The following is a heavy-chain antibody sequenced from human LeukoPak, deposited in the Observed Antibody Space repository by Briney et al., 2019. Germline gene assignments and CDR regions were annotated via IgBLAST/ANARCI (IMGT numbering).Heavy chain of an antibody. CDR3: ARVQSYYDSSGYTRTMDV. D-gene: IGHD3-22*01. V-gene: IGHV3-53*01. CDR2: IYSGGST. CDR1: GFTVSSNY. Sequence: GGSLRLSCAASGFTVSSNYMSWVRQAPGKGLEWVSVIYSGGSTYYADSVKGRFTISRDNSKNTLYRQMNSLRAEDTAVYYCARVQSYYDSSGYTRTMDVWGKGTTVTVSS. J-gene: IGHJ6*03.